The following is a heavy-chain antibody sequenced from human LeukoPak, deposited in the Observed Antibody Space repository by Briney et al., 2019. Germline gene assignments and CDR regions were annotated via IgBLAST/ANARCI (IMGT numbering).Heavy chain of an antibody. Sequence: ASVKVSCKASGYTFTSYGISWARQAPGQGLEWMRWISAYNGNTNYAQKLQGRVSMTTDTSTSTAYMELRSLRSDDTAVYYCARGVVYSSGQTSHFDYWGQGTLVTVSS. CDR1: GYTFTSYG. J-gene: IGHJ4*02. D-gene: IGHD6-19*01. CDR3: ARGVVYSSGQTSHFDY. CDR2: ISAYNGNT. V-gene: IGHV1-18*01.